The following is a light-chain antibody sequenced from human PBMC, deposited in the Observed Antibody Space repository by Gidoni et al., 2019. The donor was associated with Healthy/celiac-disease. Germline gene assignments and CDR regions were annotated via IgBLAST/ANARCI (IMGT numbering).Light chain of an antibody. CDR2: YAS. CDR3: QQRSNWPPLT. V-gene: IGKV3-11*01. CDR1: QSVSSY. J-gene: IGKJ4*01. Sequence: DIVLTQSPATLSLSPGESATLSCRASQSVSSYLAWYQQKPGQAPRLLLYYASTRATGSPARFSGSGSGTDFTLTISSLETEDFAVYYCQQRSNWPPLTFGGGTKVEIK.